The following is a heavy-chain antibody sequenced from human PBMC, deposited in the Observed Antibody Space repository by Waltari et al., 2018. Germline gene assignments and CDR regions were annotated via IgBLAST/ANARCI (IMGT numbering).Heavy chain of an antibody. CDR2: ISSSGGKM. J-gene: IGHJ4*02. V-gene: IGHV3-23*01. CDR3: AKEIRPNDY. Sequence: EVQLLESGGGLVQPGGSLRLSCVVSGLPFSTSAMSWVRQAPGEGLELFSSISSSGGKMYYGDSVRGRFTISRDNSKNALYLQMNSLRAEDTAVYYCAKEIRPNDYWGQGTLVTVSS. CDR1: GLPFSTSA.